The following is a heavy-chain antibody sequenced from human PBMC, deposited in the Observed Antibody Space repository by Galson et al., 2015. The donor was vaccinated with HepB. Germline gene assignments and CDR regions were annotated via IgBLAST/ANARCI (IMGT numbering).Heavy chain of an antibody. CDR2: IIPILGIA. Sequence: SVKVSCKASGGTFSSYTISWVRQAPGQGLEWMGRIIPILGIANYAQKFQGRVTITADKSTSTAYMELSSLRSEDTAVYYCARAFGYSYGYIDYWGQGTLVTVSS. D-gene: IGHD5-18*01. CDR1: GGTFSSYT. J-gene: IGHJ4*02. CDR3: ARAFGYSYGYIDY. V-gene: IGHV1-69*02.